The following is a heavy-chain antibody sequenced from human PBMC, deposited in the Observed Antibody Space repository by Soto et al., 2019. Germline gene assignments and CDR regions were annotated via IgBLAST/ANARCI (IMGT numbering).Heavy chain of an antibody. CDR2: INPNSGAP. J-gene: IGHJ5*02. V-gene: IGHV1-2*02. Sequence: IHGVRQETGQGLEWMGYINPNSGAPKYAPRFQGRVTMTSDTSIRTAYMDLSNLRSDDTAVYYCARGGGTILAPLPRGPGTLVPVSS. CDR3: ARGGGTILAPLP. D-gene: IGHD1-1*01.